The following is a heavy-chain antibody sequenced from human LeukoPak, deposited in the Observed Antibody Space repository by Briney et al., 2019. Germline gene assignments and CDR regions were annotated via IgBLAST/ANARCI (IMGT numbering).Heavy chain of an antibody. V-gene: IGHV3-11*01. D-gene: IGHD6-25*01. CDR3: AKDSGSGWPQHFFDY. CDR1: GFTFSDYY. J-gene: IGHJ4*02. Sequence: GGSLRLSCAASGFTFSDYYMSWIRQAPGKGMEWASYISSSGSTIYYADSVKGRFTISRDNAKNSLYLQMNSLRAEDTAVYYCAKDSGSGWPQHFFDYWGQGILVTVSS. CDR2: ISSSGSTI.